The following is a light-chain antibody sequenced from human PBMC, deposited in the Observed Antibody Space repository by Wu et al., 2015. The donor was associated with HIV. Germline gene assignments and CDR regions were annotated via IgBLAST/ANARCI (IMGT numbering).Light chain of an antibody. Sequence: EIVLTQSPGTLSLSPGQRASLSCRASQSVSSSYLAWYQQKPGQAPRLVIYGSSSRATGIPDRFSGSGSGTDFTLTISRLEPEDFAVYYCHQYTTSPRTFGQGTKVEIK. CDR3: HQYTTSPRT. J-gene: IGKJ1*01. V-gene: IGKV3-20*01. CDR2: GSS. CDR1: QSVSSSY.